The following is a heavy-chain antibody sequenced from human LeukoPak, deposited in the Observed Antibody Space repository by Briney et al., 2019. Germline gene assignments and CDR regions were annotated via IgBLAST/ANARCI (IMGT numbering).Heavy chain of an antibody. D-gene: IGHD3-22*01. CDR3: ARDNYYDSSGYTH. J-gene: IGHJ4*02. CDR1: GGSXXGYY. V-gene: IGHV4-34*01. CDR2: INHSGST. Sequence: GGSXXGYYXSWIRQPPGKGLEWIGEINHSGSTNYNPSLKSRVTISVDTSKNQFSLKPSSVTAADTAVYYCARDNYYDSSGYTHWGQGTLVTVSS.